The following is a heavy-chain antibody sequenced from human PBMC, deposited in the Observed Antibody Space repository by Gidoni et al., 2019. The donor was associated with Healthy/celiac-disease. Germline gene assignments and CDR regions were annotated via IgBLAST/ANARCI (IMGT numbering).Heavy chain of an antibody. J-gene: IGHJ4*02. V-gene: IGHV3-30*18. CDR1: GFTFSSYG. CDR2: ISYDGSNK. D-gene: IGHD3-10*01. CDR3: AKGIDYYGSGSLDY. Sequence: VQLVESGGGVVQPGRSLRLSCAASGFTFSSYGMHWVRQAPGKGLEWVAVISYDGSNKYYADSVKGRFTISRDNSKNTLYLQMNSLRAEDTAVYYCAKGIDYYGSGSLDYWGQGTLVTVSS.